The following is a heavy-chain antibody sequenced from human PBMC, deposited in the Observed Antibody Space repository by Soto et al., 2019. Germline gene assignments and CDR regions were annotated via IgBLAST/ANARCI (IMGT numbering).Heavy chain of an antibody. J-gene: IGHJ6*02. CDR3: AKDRDYGDYGIYGMDV. CDR2: ISYDGSNK. D-gene: IGHD4-17*01. V-gene: IGHV3-30*18. CDR1: GLTFSSYG. Sequence: SLRLSCAASGLTFSSYGMHWVRQAPGKGLEWVAVISYDGSNKYYADSVKGRFTISRDNSKNTLYLQMNSLRAEDTAVYYCAKDRDYGDYGIYGMDVWGQGTTVTVSS.